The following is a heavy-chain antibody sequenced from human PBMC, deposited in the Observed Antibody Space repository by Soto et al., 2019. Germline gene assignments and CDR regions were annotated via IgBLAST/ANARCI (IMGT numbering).Heavy chain of an antibody. CDR1: GFIFSDYA. CDR2: ISASGGNI. D-gene: IGHD3-10*01. Sequence: EVQLLESGGGLARPGGSLRLSCVASGFIFSDYAMTWIRQAPGKGLEWVATISASGGNIEYTDSLKGRFTISRDNSKKTGYLQINGLTDDDTAVHYCAKVAGVLGYFDLWGRGTLVTVSS. CDR3: AKVAGVLGYFDL. J-gene: IGHJ2*01. V-gene: IGHV3-23*01.